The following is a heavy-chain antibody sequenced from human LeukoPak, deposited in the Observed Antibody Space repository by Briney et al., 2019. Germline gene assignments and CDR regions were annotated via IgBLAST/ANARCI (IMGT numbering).Heavy chain of an antibody. CDR2: IYYSGST. CDR3: ARYGVNNNLFDP. V-gene: IGHV4-31*03. J-gene: IGHJ5*02. Sequence: SQTLSLTCTVSGGSISSGGYYWSWIRQHPGKGLEWIGYIYYSGSTYYNPSLKSRVTISVDTSKNQFSLKLSSVTAADTAVYYCARYGVNNNLFDPWGQGTLVTVSS. CDR1: GGSISSGGYY. D-gene: IGHD3-10*01.